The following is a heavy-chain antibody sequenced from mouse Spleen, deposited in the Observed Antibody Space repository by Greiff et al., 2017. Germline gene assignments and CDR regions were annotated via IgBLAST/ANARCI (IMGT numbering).Heavy chain of an antibody. J-gene: IGHJ4*01. CDR3: ARENGNAMDY. CDR1: GYTFTSYW. CDR2: INPSTGYT. V-gene: IGHV1-7*01. Sequence: VHLVESGAELAKPGASVKMSCKASGYTFTSYWMHWVKQRPGQGLEWIGYINPSTGYTEYNQKFKDKATLTADKSSSTAYMQLSSLTSEDSAVYYCARENGNAMDYWGQGTSVTVSS.